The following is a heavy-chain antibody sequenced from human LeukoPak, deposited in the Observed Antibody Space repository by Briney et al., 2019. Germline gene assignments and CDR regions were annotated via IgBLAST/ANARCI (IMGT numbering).Heavy chain of an antibody. D-gene: IGHD6-19*01. CDR1: GYTFTNYG. CDR2: INAYNGYT. J-gene: IGHJ4*02. V-gene: IGHV1-18*01. Sequence: ASVKVSCKASGYTFTNYGITWVRQAPGQGLEWMGWINAYNGYTNYPQKMKDRVSVTTDTSTRTAYMELRNLRSDDTAVYYCARGRGSSDWYYCDNWGQGTLATVSS. CDR3: ARGRGSSDWYYCDN.